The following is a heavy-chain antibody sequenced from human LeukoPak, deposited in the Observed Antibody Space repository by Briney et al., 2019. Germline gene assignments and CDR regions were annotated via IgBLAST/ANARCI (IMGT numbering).Heavy chain of an antibody. V-gene: IGHV4-34*01. D-gene: IGHD3-10*01. Sequence: PSETLSLTCAVYGGSFSGYYWSWIRQPPGKGLEWIGEINHSGSTNYNPSLKSRVTISVDTSKNQFSLKLSSVTAADTAVYYCARKPGVVRGLYYFDYWGQGTLVTVSS. CDR1: GGSFSGYY. J-gene: IGHJ4*02. CDR2: INHSGST. CDR3: ARKPGVVRGLYYFDY.